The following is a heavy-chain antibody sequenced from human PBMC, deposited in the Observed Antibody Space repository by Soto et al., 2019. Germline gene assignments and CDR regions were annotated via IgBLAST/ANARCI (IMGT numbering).Heavy chain of an antibody. CDR3: ARQGAAIPTVPLIWFDP. CDR1: GYFFAGYW. D-gene: IGHD2-2*02. V-gene: IGHV5-51*01. Sequence: PGESLKISCKGSGYFFAGYWIAWVRQMPGKGLEWMGIIYPDNSNTKYSRSFQGQVTISADKSSSTAYLQWSSLKASDTAIYYCARQGAAIPTVPLIWFDPWGQGTLVTV. CDR2: IYPDNSNT. J-gene: IGHJ5*02.